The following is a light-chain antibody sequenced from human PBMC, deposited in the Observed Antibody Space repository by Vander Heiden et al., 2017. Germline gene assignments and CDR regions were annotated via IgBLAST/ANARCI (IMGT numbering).Light chain of an antibody. J-gene: IGLJ1*01. V-gene: IGLV1-44*01. CDR2: TNN. Sequence: SVLPPPPSFSWTPPQRKTINRSGRSYKNGTKKVNWYQQDPGTAPKLLIYTNNQRPAGVPDRFSASKSGTSASLAISGLQSEDEAAYYCAAWDDNLNAYVFGDGTMVSAL. CDR1: SYKNGTKK. CDR3: AAWDDNLNAYV.